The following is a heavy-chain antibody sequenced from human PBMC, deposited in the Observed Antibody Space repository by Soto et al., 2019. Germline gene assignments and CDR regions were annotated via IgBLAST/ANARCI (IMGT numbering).Heavy chain of an antibody. CDR1: GYTFTNYG. CDR3: ARAFVGLVATMSY. V-gene: IGHV1-18*03. J-gene: IGHJ4*01. D-gene: IGHD5-12*01. CDR2: ISSCNGNK. Sequence: GASVKVSCKASGYTFTNYGISWARQAPGQGLEWMGWISSCNGNKRYAQKFQGRITMTTDTSTTTAYMELRSLTSDDMAIYYCARAFVGLVATMSYWGQGTLVTVSS.